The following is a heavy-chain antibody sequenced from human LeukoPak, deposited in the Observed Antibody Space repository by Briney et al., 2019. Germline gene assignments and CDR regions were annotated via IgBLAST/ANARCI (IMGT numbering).Heavy chain of an antibody. CDR2: MNPNSGNT. Sequence: ASVKVSCKASGYSFTSYGLTWVRQATGQGLEWMGWMNPNSGNTGYAQKFQGRVTMTRNTSISTAYMELSSLRSEDTAVYYCARGVYHDAFDIWGQGTMVTVSS. CDR1: GYSFTSYG. D-gene: IGHD2/OR15-2a*01. CDR3: ARGVYHDAFDI. V-gene: IGHV1-8*01. J-gene: IGHJ3*02.